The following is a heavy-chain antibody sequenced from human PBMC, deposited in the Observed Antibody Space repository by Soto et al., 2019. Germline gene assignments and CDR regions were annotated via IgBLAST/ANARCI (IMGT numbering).Heavy chain of an antibody. J-gene: IGHJ4*02. CDR2: IYYSGST. CDR3: ARHDNGYDHHFDY. V-gene: IGHV4-39*01. Sequence: QLQLQESGPGLVKPSETLSLTCTVSGGSISSSSYYWGWIRQPPGKGLEWIGSIYYSGSTYYNPSLKSRVTISVDTSKNQFSLKLSSVTAADTAVYYCARHDNGYDHHFDYWGQGTLVTVSS. CDR1: GGSISSSSYY. D-gene: IGHD5-12*01.